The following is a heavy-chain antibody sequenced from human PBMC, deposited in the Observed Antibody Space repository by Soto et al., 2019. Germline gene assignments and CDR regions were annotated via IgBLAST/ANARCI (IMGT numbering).Heavy chain of an antibody. J-gene: IGHJ4*02. CDR3: ARPHISTSGYFDY. D-gene: IGHD1-1*01. CDR2: IIPIFGTA. V-gene: IGHV1-69*13. Sequence: SVKVSCKASGGTFSSYAISWVRQALGQGLEWMGGIIPIFGTANYAQKFQGRVTITADESTSTAYMELSSLRSEDTAVYYCARPHISTSGYFDYWGQGTLVTVSS. CDR1: GGTFSSYA.